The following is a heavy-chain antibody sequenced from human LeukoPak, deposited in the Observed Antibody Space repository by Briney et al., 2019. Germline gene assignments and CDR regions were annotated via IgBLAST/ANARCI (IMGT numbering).Heavy chain of an antibody. CDR3: ASAAGWESAY. CDR2: INQDGSEK. V-gene: IGHV3-7*01. J-gene: IGHJ4*02. Sequence: GGSLRLSCAASGTTFDSYYMTWVRQTPEKGLEWVANINQDGSEKNYVDSVKGRFTISRDNAKKSLYLQMNSLRAEDTAVYYCASAAGWESAYWGQGTLVTVSS. D-gene: IGHD1-26*01. CDR1: GTTFDSYY.